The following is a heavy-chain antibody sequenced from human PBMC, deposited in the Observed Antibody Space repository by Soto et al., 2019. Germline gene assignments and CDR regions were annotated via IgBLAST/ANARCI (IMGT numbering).Heavy chain of an antibody. J-gene: IGHJ4*02. CDR3: ARSKAKDFWSGYYYY. CDR1: GFTFSSYS. CDR2: ISSSSSYI. Sequence: GGSLRLSCAASGFTFSSYSMNWVRQAPGKGLEWVSSISSSSSYIYYADSVKGRFTISRDNAKNSLYLQMNSLRAEDTAVYYCARSKAKDFWSGYYYYWGQGTLVTVSS. D-gene: IGHD3-3*01. V-gene: IGHV3-21*01.